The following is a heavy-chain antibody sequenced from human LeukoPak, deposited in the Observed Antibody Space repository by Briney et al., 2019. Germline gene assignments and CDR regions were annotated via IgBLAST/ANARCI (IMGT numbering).Heavy chain of an antibody. J-gene: IGHJ3*02. CDR2: ICPGDSDT. V-gene: IGHV5-51*01. CDR1: GVSFTSYW. CDR3: ARQPYDSSGCYRGAFDI. D-gene: IGHD3-22*01. Sequence: GESLKISCKGSGVSFTSYWIGWVRQMPGKSLEWMGIICPGDSDTRYTPSFQGQVTISADKSISTAYLQWSSLKASDTAIYYCARQPYDSSGCYRGAFDIWGQGTVVTVSS.